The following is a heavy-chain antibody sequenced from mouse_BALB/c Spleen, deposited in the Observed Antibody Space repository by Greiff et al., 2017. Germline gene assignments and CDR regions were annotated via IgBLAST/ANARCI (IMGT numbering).Heavy chain of an antibody. D-gene: IGHD4-1*01. CDR3: ARDWGYFDY. J-gene: IGHJ2*01. V-gene: IGHV14-3*02. CDR1: GFNIKDTY. CDR2: IDPANGNT. Sequence: EVQLQQSGAELVKPGASVKLSCTASGFNIKDTYMPWVKQRPEQGLEWIGRIDPANGNTKYDPKFQGKATITADTSSNTAYLQLSSLTSEDTAVYYCARDWGYFDYWGQGTTLTVSS.